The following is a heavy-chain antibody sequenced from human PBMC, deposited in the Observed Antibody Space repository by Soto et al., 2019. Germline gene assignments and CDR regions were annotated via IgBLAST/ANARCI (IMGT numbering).Heavy chain of an antibody. Sequence: SLTCTVSGGSISSGGYYWSWIRQHPGKGLEWIGYIYYSGSTYYNPSLKSRVTISVDTSKNQFSLKLSSVTAADTAVYYCARVIATAYNWFDPWGQGTLVTVSS. J-gene: IGHJ5*02. V-gene: IGHV4-31*03. CDR3: ARVIATAYNWFDP. CDR1: GGSISSGGYY. CDR2: IYYSGST. D-gene: IGHD6-13*01.